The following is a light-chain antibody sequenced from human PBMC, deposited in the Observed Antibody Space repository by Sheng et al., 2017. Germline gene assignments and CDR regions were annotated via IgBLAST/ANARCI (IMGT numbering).Light chain of an antibody. V-gene: IGLV1-51*02. J-gene: IGLJ2*01. CDR3: GTWDLSLSVVL. CDR1: YSNIGKNY. CDR2: ENN. Sequence: QSVLTQPPSVSATPGQKVTISCSGTYSNIGKNYVSWYQQLPGTAPKLLIYENNRRPSGIPDRFSGATSGTSATLHITGLQTGDEADYYCGTWDLSLSVVLFGGRTKLTVL.